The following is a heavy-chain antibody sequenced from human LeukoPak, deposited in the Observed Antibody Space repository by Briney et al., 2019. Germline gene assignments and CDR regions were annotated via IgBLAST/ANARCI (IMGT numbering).Heavy chain of an antibody. D-gene: IGHD1-26*01. CDR3: TSLSGSYPDF. Sequence: GGSLRLSCAASGFTFNSSWMHWVRQAPGKGLEWVGFIRSKAYGGTTEYAASVKGRFTISRDDSKSIAYLQMNSLKTEDTAVYYCTSLSGSYPDFWGQGTLVTVSS. CDR2: IRSKAYGGTT. CDR1: GFTFNSSW. J-gene: IGHJ4*02. V-gene: IGHV3-49*04.